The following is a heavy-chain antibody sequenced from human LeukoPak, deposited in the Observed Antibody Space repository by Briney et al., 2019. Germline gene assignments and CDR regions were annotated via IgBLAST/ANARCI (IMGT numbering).Heavy chain of an antibody. CDR2: ISYTGADT. CDR1: GFTFSSYP. Sequence: GGSLRLSCVVSGFTFSSYPMNWVRQAPGKGLEWVSAISYTGADTFYADSVKGRFTISRDNSKNTLHLQLNRLTVEGTAVYYCGYGSGSFFPGYYFDYWGQGALVAVSS. D-gene: IGHD3-10*01. J-gene: IGHJ4*02. V-gene: IGHV3-23*01. CDR3: GYGSGSFFPGYYFDY.